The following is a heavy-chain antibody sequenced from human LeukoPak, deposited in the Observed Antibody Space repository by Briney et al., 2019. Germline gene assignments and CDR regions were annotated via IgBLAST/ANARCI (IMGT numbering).Heavy chain of an antibody. CDR2: IYYSGST. CDR1: CGSISSYY. D-gene: IGHD7-27*01. J-gene: IGHJ4*02. V-gene: IGHV4-59*08. CDR3: ARLTGEQLVDY. Sequence: SETLSLTCTVSCGSISSYYWSWIRQPPGKGLEWIGYIYYSGSTNYNPSLKSRVTISVDTSKNQFSLKLSSVTAADTAVYYCARLTGEQLVDYWGQGTLVTVSS.